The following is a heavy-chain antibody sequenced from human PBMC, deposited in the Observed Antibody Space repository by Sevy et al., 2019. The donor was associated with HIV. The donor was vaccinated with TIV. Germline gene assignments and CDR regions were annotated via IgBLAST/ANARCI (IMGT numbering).Heavy chain of an antibody. CDR1: GFTFSSYA. CDR2: ISYDGSNK. V-gene: IGHV3-30*04. D-gene: IGHD6-19*01. CDR3: ARDFSGWYNWFDP. J-gene: IGHJ5*02. Sequence: GGSLRLSCAASGFTFSSYAMHWVRQAPGKGLEWVAVISYDGSNKYYADSVKGRFTISRDNSKNTLYLQMNSLRAEDTAVYYCARDFSGWYNWFDPCGQGTLVTVSS.